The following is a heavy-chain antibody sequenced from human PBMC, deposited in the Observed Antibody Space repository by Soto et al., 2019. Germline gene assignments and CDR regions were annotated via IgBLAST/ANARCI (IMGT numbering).Heavy chain of an antibody. V-gene: IGHV1-3*05. CDR3: ARAVAVAADLYY. Sequence: QVQLVQSGAEEKKPGASVKVSCKASGYTFTGYAMHWVRQAPGQRLEWMGWINAGNGNTKYSQKFQGRVTITRETSGSPAYMEASSLRSEDTAVYYCARAVAVAADLYYRGQGTLVHVSS. J-gene: IGHJ4*02. CDR2: INAGNGNT. CDR1: GYTFTGYA. D-gene: IGHD6-19*01.